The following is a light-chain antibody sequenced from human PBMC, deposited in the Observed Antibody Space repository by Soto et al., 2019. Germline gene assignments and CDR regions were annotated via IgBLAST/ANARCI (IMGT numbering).Light chain of an antibody. Sequence: DIQMTQSPSSLSASVGDRVTVTCRASQGISRYLAWYQQKPGKVPKLLIFAASTLQPGVPSRFSGSGSGTDFTLTIRSVQPEDVATYYCHKYDIASSSTFGVGTQVEIK. CDR1: QGISRY. J-gene: IGKJ4*01. V-gene: IGKV1-27*01. CDR2: AAS. CDR3: HKYDIASSST.